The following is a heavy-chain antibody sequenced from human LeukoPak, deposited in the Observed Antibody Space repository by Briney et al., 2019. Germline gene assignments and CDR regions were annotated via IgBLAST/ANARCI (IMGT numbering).Heavy chain of an antibody. Sequence: ASVKVSCKASGYTFTSYYMHWVRQAPGQGLEWMGKINPSGGSTSYAQKFQGRVTMTRDTSTSTVYMELSSLRSEDTAVYYCARESGDSSGYYYYYYYMDVWGKGTTVTVSS. CDR3: ARESGDSSGYYYYYYYMDV. CDR2: INPSGGST. CDR1: GYTFTSYY. J-gene: IGHJ6*03. D-gene: IGHD3-22*01. V-gene: IGHV1-46*01.